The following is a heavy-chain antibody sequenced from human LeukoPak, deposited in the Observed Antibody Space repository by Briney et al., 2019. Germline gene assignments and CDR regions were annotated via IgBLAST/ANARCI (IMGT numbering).Heavy chain of an antibody. CDR1: GGTFSSYA. Sequence: SVKVSCKASGGTFSSYAISWVRQAPGQGLEWMGGIIPIFGTANYAQKFQGRVTITADESTSTAYMELSSLRSEDTAVYYCARLGAGLDAFDIWGQGTMVTVSS. J-gene: IGHJ3*02. V-gene: IGHV1-69*13. CDR3: ARLGAGLDAFDI. D-gene: IGHD3/OR15-3a*01. CDR2: IIPIFGTA.